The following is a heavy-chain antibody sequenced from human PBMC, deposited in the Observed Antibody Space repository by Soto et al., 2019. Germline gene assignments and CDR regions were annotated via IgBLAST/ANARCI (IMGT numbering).Heavy chain of an antibody. CDR3: AKEPKRLFGELSQ. CDR2: ISGSGGST. D-gene: IGHD3-10*02. V-gene: IGHV3-23*01. Sequence: PGGSLRLSCAASGFTFSSYSMNWVRQAPGKGLEWVSAISGSGGSTYYADSVKGRFTISRDNSKNTLYLQMNSLRAEDTAVYYCAKEPKRLFGELSQWGQGTLVTVSS. J-gene: IGHJ4*02. CDR1: GFTFSSYS.